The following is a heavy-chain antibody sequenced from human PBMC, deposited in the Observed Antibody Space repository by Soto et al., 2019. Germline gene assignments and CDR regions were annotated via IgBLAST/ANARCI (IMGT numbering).Heavy chain of an antibody. CDR3: AGHHDS. CDR2: IYYSGST. V-gene: IGHV4-59*08. J-gene: IGHJ4*02. CDR1: GGYISSYY. Sequence: PSETLSLTCTVSGGYISSYYWSWIRQPPGKGLEWIGYIYYSGSTNYNPSLKSRVTISVDTSKNQFSLKLSSVTAADTAVYYCAGHHDSWGQGTLVTVSS.